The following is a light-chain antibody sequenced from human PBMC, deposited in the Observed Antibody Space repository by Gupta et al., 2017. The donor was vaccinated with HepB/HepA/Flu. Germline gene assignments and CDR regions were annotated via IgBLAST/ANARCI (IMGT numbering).Light chain of an antibody. J-gene: IGKJ4*01. V-gene: IGKV1-39*01. CDR2: AAS. Sequence: DIEMTQSPSSLSASVGDRVTITCRASQSISTYVNWYQQRPGKAPKLLIYAASSLQSGVPSRFSGSGYGTDFTLTISGRQPEDFATYYCQQSDNTPSLTFGGGTKVEIK. CDR3: QQSDNTPSLT. CDR1: QSISTY.